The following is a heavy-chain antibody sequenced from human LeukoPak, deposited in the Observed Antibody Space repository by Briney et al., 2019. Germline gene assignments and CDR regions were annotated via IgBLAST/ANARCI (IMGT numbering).Heavy chain of an antibody. CDR2: MNPNSGNT. J-gene: IGHJ4*02. Sequence: ASVKVSCKASGYTFTRYDINWVRQATGQGLEWMGWMNPNSGNTGYAQKFQGRVTITRNTSISTAYMELSSLRSEDTAVYYCARSGWGSSRYDSWGQGTLVTVSS. V-gene: IGHV1-8*03. CDR3: ARSGWGSSRYDS. CDR1: GYTFTRYD. D-gene: IGHD6-13*01.